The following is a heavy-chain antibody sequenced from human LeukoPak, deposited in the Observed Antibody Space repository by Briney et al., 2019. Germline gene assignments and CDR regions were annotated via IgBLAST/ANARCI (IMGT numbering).Heavy chain of an antibody. CDR3: AKGPLRGVTKGPIDF. V-gene: IGHV3-7*03. CDR1: GFTFSSYW. D-gene: IGHD3-10*01. CDR2: IKQDGSEK. Sequence: GGSLRLSCAASGFTFSSYWLTWVRQAPGKGLEWVANIKQDGSEKFYVDSVKGRFTISRDSAKNSLYLQMNSLRAEDTAIYYCAKGPLRGVTKGPIDFWGQGTLVTVSS. J-gene: IGHJ4*02.